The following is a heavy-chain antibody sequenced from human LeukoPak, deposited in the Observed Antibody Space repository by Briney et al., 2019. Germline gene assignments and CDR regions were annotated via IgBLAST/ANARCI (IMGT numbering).Heavy chain of an antibody. J-gene: IGHJ4*02. Sequence: ASVKVSCKASGYTFTSYGISWVRQAPGQGLEWMGWINTNTGNPTYAQGFTGRFVFSLDTSVSTAYLQISSLKAEDTAVYYCARVWDYDILTGSNFDYWGQGTLVTVSS. CDR3: ARVWDYDILTGSNFDY. CDR1: GYTFTSYG. CDR2: INTNTGNP. D-gene: IGHD3-9*01. V-gene: IGHV7-4-1*02.